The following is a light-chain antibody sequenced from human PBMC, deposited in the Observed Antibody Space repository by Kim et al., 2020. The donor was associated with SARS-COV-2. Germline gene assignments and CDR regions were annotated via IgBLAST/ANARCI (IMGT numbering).Light chain of an antibody. CDR3: QQYDNYPFT. CDR1: QLISNY. J-gene: IGKJ5*01. CDR2: DAS. Sequence: IPITESPTIISSFVGDRVTITCRASQLISNYLNWYQQKPGKAPKLLIYDASTLETGVPSRFSGSGSGTDFTLTISSLQPEDIATYYCQQYDNYPFTFVQGTRLEIK. V-gene: IGKV1-33*01.